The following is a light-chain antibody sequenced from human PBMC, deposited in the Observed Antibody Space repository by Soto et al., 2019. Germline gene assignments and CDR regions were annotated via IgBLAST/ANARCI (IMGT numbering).Light chain of an antibody. V-gene: IGKV2-30*01. CDR3: FQYTHAPHT. J-gene: IGKJ2*01. CDR2: GVS. CDR1: QSLMYSATNAR. Sequence: DVVLTQSPLSLPVTLGQPASISCRSSQSLMYSATNARLDWCQQRPGQSPRRLIYGVSNRDSGVPDRFSGSGSGTDFTLDISRVESEDIAVYDCFQYTHAPHTFGQGTSLEIK.